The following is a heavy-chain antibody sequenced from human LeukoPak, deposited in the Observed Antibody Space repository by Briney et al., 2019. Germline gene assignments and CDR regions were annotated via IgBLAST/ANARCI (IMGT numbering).Heavy chain of an antibody. D-gene: IGHD5-18*01. V-gene: IGHV4-4*02. Sequence: SETLSLTCAVSGGSIRSDNWWSWVRQPPGKGLEWIGEIYHTGNTNYNPSLKSRVTISVDKSKNQFSLKLTSVTAADTAVYYCARLSGHYRVDTAHFDYWGQGTLVTVSS. J-gene: IGHJ4*02. CDR1: GGSIRSDNW. CDR3: ARLSGHYRVDTAHFDY. CDR2: IYHTGNT.